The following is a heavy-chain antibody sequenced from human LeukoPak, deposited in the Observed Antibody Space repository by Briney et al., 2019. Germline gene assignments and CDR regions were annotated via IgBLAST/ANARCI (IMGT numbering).Heavy chain of an antibody. CDR1: GGTFSSYA. CDR2: IIPILGIA. Sequence: SVKVSCKASGGTFSSYAISWVRQAPGQGLEWMGRIIPILGIANYAQKFQGRVTITADKSTSTAYMELSSLRSEDTAVYYCARGDDILSGDYWGQGTLATVSS. J-gene: IGHJ4*02. D-gene: IGHD3-9*01. CDR3: ARGDDILSGDY. V-gene: IGHV1-69*04.